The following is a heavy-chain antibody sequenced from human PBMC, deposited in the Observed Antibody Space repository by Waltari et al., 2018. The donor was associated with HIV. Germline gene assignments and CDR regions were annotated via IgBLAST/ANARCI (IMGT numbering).Heavy chain of an antibody. CDR1: GGTSSINT. V-gene: IGHV1-69*02. D-gene: IGHD1-26*01. CDR3: ARLVGSGSYYGDVLDV. J-gene: IGHJ6*02. Sequence: QVQLVQSGAAVRKPGSSLKVSCQASGGTSSINTISWVGKAPGQGLEWRGSIIPNLQIVNHAQNFQGRVTITADKSTTTTYMELSSLRSEDTAVYYCARLVGSGSYYGDVLDVWGQGTTVTVSS. CDR2: IIPNLQIV.